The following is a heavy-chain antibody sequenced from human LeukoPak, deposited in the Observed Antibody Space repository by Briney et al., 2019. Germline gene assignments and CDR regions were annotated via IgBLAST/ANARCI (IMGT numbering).Heavy chain of an antibody. D-gene: IGHD1-26*01. CDR3: AREIVGAGSYDY. CDR1: GYTFTGYY. Sequence: ASVKVSCKASGYTFTGYYMHWVRQAPGQGLEWMGWINLNSGGTKYAQKFQGWVTMTRDTSISTAYMEVSRLRSDDTAVYYCAREIVGAGSYDYWGQGTLVTVSS. J-gene: IGHJ4*02. CDR2: INLNSGGT. V-gene: IGHV1-2*04.